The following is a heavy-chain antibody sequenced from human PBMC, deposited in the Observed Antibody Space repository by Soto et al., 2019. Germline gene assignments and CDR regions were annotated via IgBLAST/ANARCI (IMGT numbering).Heavy chain of an antibody. CDR3: AGGQLLRGYYGMDV. J-gene: IGHJ6*02. CDR1: GFTFSSYA. Sequence: QVQLVESGGGVVQPGRSLRLSCAASGFTFSSYAMHWVRQAPGKGLEWVAVISYDGSNKYYADSVKGRFTISRDNSKNTLYLQMNSLRAEDTAVYYCAGGQLLRGYYGMDVWGQGTTVTVSS. CDR2: ISYDGSNK. D-gene: IGHD6-6*01. V-gene: IGHV3-30-3*01.